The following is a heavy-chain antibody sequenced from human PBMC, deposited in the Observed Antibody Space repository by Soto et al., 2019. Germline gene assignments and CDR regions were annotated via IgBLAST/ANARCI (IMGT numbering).Heavy chain of an antibody. CDR1: GYAFISYG. CDR2: ISAYNGNT. D-gene: IGHD2-15*01. V-gene: IGHV1-18*01. Sequence: ASVKVSCKASGYAFISYGITWVRQAPGQGLEWMGWISAYNGNTNYPEKLQGRVTLNTDTSTRIAYMELRSLRSDGTAVYYCARVVAARPNWFDPWGQGTLVTVSS. J-gene: IGHJ5*02. CDR3: ARVVAARPNWFDP.